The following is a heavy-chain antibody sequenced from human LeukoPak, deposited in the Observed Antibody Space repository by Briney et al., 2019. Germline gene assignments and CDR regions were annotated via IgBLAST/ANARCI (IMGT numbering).Heavy chain of an antibody. Sequence: ASVKVSCKGSGYTFTGYYMHWVRQAPGQGLEWMAWINPNSGATNYAQKFQGRVTVTRDTSISTAYMELSRLRSDDTAVYYCARTKNLYPGWFDPWGQGTLVTVSS. V-gene: IGHV1-2*02. D-gene: IGHD1-14*01. CDR2: INPNSGAT. CDR1: GYTFTGYY. CDR3: ARTKNLYPGWFDP. J-gene: IGHJ5*02.